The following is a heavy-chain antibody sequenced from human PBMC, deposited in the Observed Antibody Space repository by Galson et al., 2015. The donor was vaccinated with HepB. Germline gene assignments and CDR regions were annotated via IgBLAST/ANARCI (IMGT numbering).Heavy chain of an antibody. CDR2: ITTSGGHT. Sequence: LRLSCAASGFTFTSYHMNWVRQAPGKGLEWVSYITTSGGHTLYADSVRGRFTISRDNAKNSLHLQMNSLRDEDTAVYYCARVWQDNSGVDHWGQGTLVTVSS. CDR3: ARVWQDNSGVDH. D-gene: IGHD4/OR15-4a*01. CDR1: GFTFTSYH. J-gene: IGHJ4*02. V-gene: IGHV3-48*02.